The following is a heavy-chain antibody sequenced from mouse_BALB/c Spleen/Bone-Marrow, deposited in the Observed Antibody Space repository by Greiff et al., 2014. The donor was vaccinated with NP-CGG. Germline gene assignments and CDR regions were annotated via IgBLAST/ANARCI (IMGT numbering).Heavy chain of an antibody. V-gene: IGHV3-1*02. J-gene: IGHJ3*01. D-gene: IGHD2-1*01. Sequence: EVQLQQSGPDLVELSQSLSLTCTVTGYSITSGYSWHWFRQFPGNKLEWKGYIHYSGSTNYNPSLKSRNSITRDTSKNQFFLQLNSVTTEDTATYYCARREGNHAAWFAYWGQGTLVTVSA. CDR1: GYSITSGYS. CDR2: IHYSGST. CDR3: ARREGNHAAWFAY.